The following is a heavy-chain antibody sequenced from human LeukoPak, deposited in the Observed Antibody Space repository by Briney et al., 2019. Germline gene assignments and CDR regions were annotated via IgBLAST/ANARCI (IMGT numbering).Heavy chain of an antibody. V-gene: IGHV3-23*01. Sequence: PGGSLRLSCAASGFTFSSYAMSWVRQAPGKGLERVSTISASGGSTYYADSVKGRFTISRDNSKNTLYLQINSLRAEDTAVYYCAKDINYYDSSGYYDYWGQGTLVTVSS. D-gene: IGHD3-22*01. J-gene: IGHJ4*02. CDR1: GFTFSSYA. CDR2: ISASGGST. CDR3: AKDINYYDSSGYYDY.